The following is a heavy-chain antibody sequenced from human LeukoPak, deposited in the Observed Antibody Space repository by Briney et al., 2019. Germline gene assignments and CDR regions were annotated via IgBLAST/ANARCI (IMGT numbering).Heavy chain of an antibody. CDR3: AKFRSGHSTI. J-gene: IGHJ3*02. Sequence: GMHWVXXAPGKGLEWVAVILYDGSNKYYADSVKGRFTISRDNSKNTLYLQMNSLRAEDTAVYYCAKFRSGHSTIWGQGTMVTVSS. CDR1: G. D-gene: IGHD6-13*01. V-gene: IGHV3-30*18. CDR2: ILYDGSNK.